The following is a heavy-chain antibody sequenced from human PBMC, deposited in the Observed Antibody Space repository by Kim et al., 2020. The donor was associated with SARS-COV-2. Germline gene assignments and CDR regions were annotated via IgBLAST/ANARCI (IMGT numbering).Heavy chain of an antibody. CDR1: GFTFSSYG. D-gene: IGHD5-18*01. CDR3: ARGGGYSYGDSNYYYYGRQV. J-gene: IGHJ6*01. V-gene: IGHV3-33*08. Sequence: GGSLRLSCAASGFTFSSYGMHWVRQAPGKGLEWVAVICYDGSTNYSADSVKGRFTISRDNSKNTLYLQMNSLGAEDADVYYCARGGGYSYGDSNYYYYGRQVGRQGPTVTVST. CDR2: ICYDGSTN.